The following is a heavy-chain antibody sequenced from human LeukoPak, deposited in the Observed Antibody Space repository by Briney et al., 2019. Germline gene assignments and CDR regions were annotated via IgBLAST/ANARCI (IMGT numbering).Heavy chain of an antibody. CDR3: SKGRGYYFDN. J-gene: IGHJ4*02. D-gene: IGHD5-12*01. CDR1: GFTFSSYG. CDR2: IRYDGSNK. Sequence: SGGSLRLSCAASGFTFSSYGMHWVRQAPGKGLEWVAFIRYDGSNKYYADSVKGRFTISRDNSKNTLYLQMNSLRAEDTAVYYCSKGRGYYFDNWGQGTLVTVSS. V-gene: IGHV3-30*02.